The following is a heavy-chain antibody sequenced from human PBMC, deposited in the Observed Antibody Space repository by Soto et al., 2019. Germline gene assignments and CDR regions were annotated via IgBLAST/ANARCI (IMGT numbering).Heavy chain of an antibody. J-gene: IGHJ6*02. Sequence: QITLKESGPTLVKPTQTLTLTCTFSGFSVSTSGVGVAWNRQPPGKALEWLALIYWDDDKRYSPFLQSRVTITKNTSKSLVVLTLTNMDPVDTATYYGAHKWGRGACMDFSGQRTTVTVSS. D-gene: IGHD1-26*01. V-gene: IGHV2-5*02. CDR1: GFSVSTSGVG. CDR2: IYWDDDK. CDR3: AHKWGRGACMDF.